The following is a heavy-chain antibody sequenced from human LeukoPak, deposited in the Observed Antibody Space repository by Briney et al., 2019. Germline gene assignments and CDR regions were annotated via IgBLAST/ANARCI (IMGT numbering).Heavy chain of an antibody. V-gene: IGHV3-23*01. CDR2: ISGSGGST. D-gene: IGHD7-27*01. CDR1: GFTFSSYA. CDR3: ARDKITGDSMIGYYYYGMDV. Sequence: PGGSLRLSCAASGFTFSSYAMSWVRQAPGKGLEWVSAISGSGGSTYYADSVKGRFTISRDNSKNTLYLQMNSLRAEDTAVYYCARDKITGDSMIGYYYYGMDVWGQGTTVTVSS. J-gene: IGHJ6*02.